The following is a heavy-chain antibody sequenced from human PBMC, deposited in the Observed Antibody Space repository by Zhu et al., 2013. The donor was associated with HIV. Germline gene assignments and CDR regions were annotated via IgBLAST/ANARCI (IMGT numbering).Heavy chain of an antibody. CDR1: GFTFTSYA. CDR3: AKVRGSGSRWGFDY. CDR2: ISGSGGST. D-gene: IGHD5-12*01. V-gene: IGHV3-23*01. Sequence: EVQLLESGGGLVQPGGSLRLSCAASGFTFTSYAMSWVRQAPGKGLEWVSTISGSGGSTYYADSVKGRFTISRDNSRNTLYLQMSSLRAGDTAVYYCAKVRGSGSRWGFDYWGQGTLVTVSS. J-gene: IGHJ4*02.